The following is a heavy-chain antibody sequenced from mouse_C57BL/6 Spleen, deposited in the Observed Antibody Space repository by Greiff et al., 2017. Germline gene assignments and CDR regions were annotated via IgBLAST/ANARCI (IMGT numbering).Heavy chain of an antibody. Sequence: VQLQQSGAELVRPGASVKLSCTASGFNIKDDYMHWVKQRPEQGLEWIGWIDPENGDTEYASKFQGKATITADTSSNTAYLQLSSLTSEDTAVYYCTYSNYGAMDYWGQGTSVTVSS. J-gene: IGHJ4*01. CDR2: IDPENGDT. V-gene: IGHV14-4*01. CDR1: GFNIKDDY. D-gene: IGHD2-5*01. CDR3: TYSNYGAMDY.